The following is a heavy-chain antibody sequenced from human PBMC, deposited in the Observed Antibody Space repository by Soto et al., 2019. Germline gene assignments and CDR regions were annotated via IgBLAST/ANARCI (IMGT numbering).Heavy chain of an antibody. CDR1: GGSISSGGYY. CDR3: ARSSGYQVKTGITEAFNI. Sequence: PSETLSLTCTVSGGSISSGGYYWSWIRQHPGKGLEWIGYIYYSGSTYYNPSLKSRVTISVDTSKNQFSLKLSSVTAADTAVYYCARSSGYQVKTGITEAFNIWGRGTMVTVSS. V-gene: IGHV4-31*03. D-gene: IGHD3-22*01. CDR2: IYYSGST. J-gene: IGHJ3*02.